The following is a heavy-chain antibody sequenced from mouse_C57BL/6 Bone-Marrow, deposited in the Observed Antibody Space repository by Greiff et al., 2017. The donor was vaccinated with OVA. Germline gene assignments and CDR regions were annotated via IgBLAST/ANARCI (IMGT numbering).Heavy chain of an antibody. D-gene: IGHD2-5*01. CDR1: GYTFTDYY. V-gene: IGHV1-76*01. J-gene: IGHJ2*01. Sequence: VQLQESGAELVRPGASVKLSCKASGYTFTDYYINWVKQRPGQGLEWIARLYPGSGNTYYNEKFKGKATLTAEKSSSTAYMQLSSLTSEDSAVYFCARDYYSNYDFDYWGQGTTLTVSS. CDR2: LYPGSGNT. CDR3: ARDYYSNYDFDY.